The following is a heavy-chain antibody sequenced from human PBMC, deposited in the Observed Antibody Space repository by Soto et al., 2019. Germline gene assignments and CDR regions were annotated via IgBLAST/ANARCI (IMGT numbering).Heavy chain of an antibody. D-gene: IGHD1-26*01. CDR2: INEDGRII. V-gene: IGHV3-74*01. CDR1: GFTFSNFW. J-gene: IGHJ4*02. Sequence: GGSLRLSCAASGFTFSNFWMHWVRQVPGKGLMWVSRINEDGRIINYADSVKGRFTISRDNARDTLYLEMNSLRAEDTAVYYCAREAGPIVGATCLDYWGQGTPVTVSS. CDR3: AREAGPIVGATCLDY.